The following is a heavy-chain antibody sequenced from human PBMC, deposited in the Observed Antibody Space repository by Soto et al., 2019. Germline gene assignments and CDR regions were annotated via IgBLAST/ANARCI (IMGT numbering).Heavy chain of an antibody. J-gene: IGHJ6*02. CDR3: ARDGREASGIDV. V-gene: IGHV4-59*11. Sequence: QVQLEESGPGLVKPSETLSLTCTVSGGSISSHYWRRVRQAPGKGLEWIGCIYYRGNTFYNPSLKSRGTISVDTSNNQFSLKLDSVTPADTAVYYCARDGREASGIDVWGQGTAVTVSS. CDR2: IYYRGNT. D-gene: IGHD1-26*01. CDR1: GGSISSHY.